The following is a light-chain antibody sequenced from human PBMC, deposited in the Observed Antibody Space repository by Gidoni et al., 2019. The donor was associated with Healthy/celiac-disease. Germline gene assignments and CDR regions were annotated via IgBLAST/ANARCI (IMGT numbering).Light chain of an antibody. J-gene: IGKJ4*01. CDR2: GAS. V-gene: IGKV3-15*01. Sequence: EIVMSQPPATLSVSPGERTTLPCRASQSVSSNLAWYQQKPGQDPRLLIYGASTRATGIPARFSGSGSGTEFTLTISSLQSEDDAVYYCQQYNNWPPLTFGGGTKVEIK. CDR1: QSVSSN. CDR3: QQYNNWPPLT.